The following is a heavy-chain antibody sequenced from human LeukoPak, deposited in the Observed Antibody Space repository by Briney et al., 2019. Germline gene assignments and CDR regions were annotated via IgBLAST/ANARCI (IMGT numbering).Heavy chain of an antibody. CDR3: ARGRPHGNDY. CDR1: GFTFSSYW. J-gene: IGHJ4*02. CDR2: IASDGSST. D-gene: IGHD4-23*01. V-gene: IGHV3-74*01. Sequence: GGSLRPSCAASGFTFSSYWMNWVRQAPGKGLVWVSRIASDGSSTTYADSVKGRFTISRDNSKNTLYLQMNSLRVEETAVYYCARGRPHGNDYWGQGTLVTVSS.